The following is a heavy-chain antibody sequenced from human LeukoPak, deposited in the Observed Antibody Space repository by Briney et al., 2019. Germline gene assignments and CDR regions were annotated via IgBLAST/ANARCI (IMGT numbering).Heavy chain of an antibody. CDR3: AYIAAAPGFDYFDY. V-gene: IGHV3-21*01. D-gene: IGHD6-13*01. Sequence: PGGSLRLSCAASGFTFSSYSMNWVRQAPGKGLEWVSSISSSSSYIYYADSVKGRFTISRDNAKNSLYLQMNSLRAEDTAVYYCAYIAAAPGFDYFDYWGQGTLVTVSS. J-gene: IGHJ4*02. CDR2: ISSSSSYI. CDR1: GFTFSSYS.